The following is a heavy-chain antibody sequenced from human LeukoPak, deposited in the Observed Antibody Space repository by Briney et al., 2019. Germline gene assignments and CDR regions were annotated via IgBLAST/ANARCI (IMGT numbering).Heavy chain of an antibody. Sequence: SVKVSCKASGGTFSSYAISWVRQAPGQGLEWMGRIIPILGIANYAQKFQGRVTITADKSTSTAYMELSSLRSEDTAVYCCASYYYDSSGYYTWGQGTLVTVPS. V-gene: IGHV1-69*04. D-gene: IGHD3-22*01. CDR2: IIPILGIA. CDR3: ASYYYDSSGYYT. CDR1: GGTFSSYA. J-gene: IGHJ5*02.